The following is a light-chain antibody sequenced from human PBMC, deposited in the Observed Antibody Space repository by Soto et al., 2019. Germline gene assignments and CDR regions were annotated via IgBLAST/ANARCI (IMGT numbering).Light chain of an antibody. CDR1: QYVGSA. Sequence: DIQMTQSPSSVSASGGDRVTITCRASQYVGSALHWYQQKPGRAPNLLVYGASSWQSGVSSRFRGSGSGTYFTLTISSLPPGDFATYYCQQSGSFPMTFGQGTRLEIK. CDR3: QQSGSFPMT. V-gene: IGKV1-12*01. CDR2: GAS. J-gene: IGKJ5*01.